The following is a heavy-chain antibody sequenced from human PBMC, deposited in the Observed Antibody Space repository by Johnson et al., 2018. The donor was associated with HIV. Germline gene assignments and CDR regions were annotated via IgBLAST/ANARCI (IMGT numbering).Heavy chain of an antibody. D-gene: IGHD6-13*01. CDR2: IYRGGST. Sequence: VQLVESGGGVVQPGGSLRLSCAASGFTVSDNYMTWVRQAPGQGLAWVSRIYRGGSTNYADSVKGRFPISRDNSKNTLYLQMNSLRAEDTAVYYCAKDQWSSSWTNDAFDIWGQGTMVTVSS. J-gene: IGHJ3*02. CDR3: AKDQWSSSWTNDAFDI. CDR1: GFTVSDNY. V-gene: IGHV3-66*01.